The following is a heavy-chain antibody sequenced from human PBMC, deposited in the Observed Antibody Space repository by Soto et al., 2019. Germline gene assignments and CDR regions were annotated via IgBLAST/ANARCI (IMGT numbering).Heavy chain of an antibody. Sequence: QVQLVQSGAEVKKPGSSVRVSCKASGDTFSSYVISWVRQVPGQGLEWMGGIMPFIGTTNYAQKFQGRVTITADESTSTVYMELSSLRSEDTAVYYCARGGYSSSWRFDYWGQGTLVSVSS. D-gene: IGHD6-13*01. CDR3: ARGGYSSSWRFDY. V-gene: IGHV1-69*01. CDR1: GDTFSSYV. CDR2: IMPFIGTT. J-gene: IGHJ4*02.